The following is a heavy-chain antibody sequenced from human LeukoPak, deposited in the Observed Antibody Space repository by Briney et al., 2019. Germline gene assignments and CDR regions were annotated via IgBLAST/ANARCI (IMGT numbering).Heavy chain of an antibody. V-gene: IGHV1-2*02. CDR1: GYTFTGYY. CDR2: INPNSGGT. CDR3: ARDGSITMVRGADMDV. Sequence: ASVKVSCKASGYTFTGYYMHWVRQAPGQGLEWMGWINPNSGGTNYAQKFQGRVTMTRDTSISKAYMELSRLRADDTAVYYCARDGSITMVRGADMDVWGQGTTVTVSS. D-gene: IGHD3-10*01. J-gene: IGHJ6*02.